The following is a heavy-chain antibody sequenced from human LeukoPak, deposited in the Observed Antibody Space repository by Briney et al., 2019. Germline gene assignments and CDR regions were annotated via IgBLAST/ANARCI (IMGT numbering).Heavy chain of an antibody. CDR1: GFTFSSYA. J-gene: IGHJ4*02. CDR3: AKDLVVVVAATPGGYYLDY. D-gene: IGHD2-15*01. Sequence: SGGSLRLSCAASGFTFSSYAMSWVRQAPGKGLEWVSAISGSGGSTYYADSVKGRFTISRDNSKNTLYLQMNSLRAEDTAVYYCAKDLVVVVAATPGGYYLDYWGQGTLVTVSS. CDR2: ISGSGGST. V-gene: IGHV3-23*01.